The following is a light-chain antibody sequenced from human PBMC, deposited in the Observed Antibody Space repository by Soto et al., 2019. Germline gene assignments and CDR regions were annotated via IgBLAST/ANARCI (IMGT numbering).Light chain of an antibody. CDR3: ETWDFNTRV. CDR1: SGHSSYI. CDR2: LEGSGSY. Sequence: QPVVTQSSSASASLGSSVKLTCTLSSGHSSYIIAWHQQQPGKAPRYLMKLEGSGSYNKGSGVPDRFSGSSSGADRYLTISNLQFEDEADYYCETWDFNTRVFGGGTKLTVL. V-gene: IGLV4-60*02. J-gene: IGLJ3*02.